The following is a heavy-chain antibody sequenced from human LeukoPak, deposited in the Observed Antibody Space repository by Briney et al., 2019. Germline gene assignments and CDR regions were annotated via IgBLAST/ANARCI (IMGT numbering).Heavy chain of an antibody. CDR3: ARQSDAYSSPLDY. J-gene: IGHJ4*02. CDR2: IFYSGST. Sequence: SETLSLTCTVSGASISNYHWAWTRQPPGKGLEWIGYIFYSGSTSYNPSLKSRVTISVDTSKNQFSLKLSSLSAADTAVYYCARQSDAYSSPLDYWGQGSLVTVSS. CDR1: GASISNYH. V-gene: IGHV4-59*08. D-gene: IGHD3-16*01.